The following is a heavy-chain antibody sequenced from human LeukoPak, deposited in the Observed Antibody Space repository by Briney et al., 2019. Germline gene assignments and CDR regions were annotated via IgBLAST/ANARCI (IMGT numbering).Heavy chain of an antibody. V-gene: IGHV4-39*01. J-gene: IGHJ3*02. Sequence: SETLSLTCTVSGGSIWTSDYYWGCIRQFPGKGLEWIGTISDGGSTYYNPSLESRVIISVDTSKNQFSLKLSSVTAADTAVYYCVRHCCSTPSKRTFDIWGQGTLVTVSS. D-gene: IGHD2-2*01. CDR2: ISDGGST. CDR3: VRHCCSTPSKRTFDI. CDR1: GGSIWTSDYY.